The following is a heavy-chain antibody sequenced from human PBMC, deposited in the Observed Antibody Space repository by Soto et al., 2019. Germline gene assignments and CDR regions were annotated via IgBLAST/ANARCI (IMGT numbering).Heavy chain of an antibody. CDR1: GGSISTGNW. CDR2: IFRSGNT. D-gene: IGHD4-17*01. J-gene: IGHJ4*02. V-gene: IGHV4-4*02. CDR3: ATIGTVSLDF. Sequence: SETLSLTCTVSGGSISTGNWWTWVRQSPEKGLEWIGEIFRSGNTYYNPSFKSRVTISVDNSNNQFSLRLNSVTAADTAVYYCATIGTVSLDFWGPGTLLTVSS.